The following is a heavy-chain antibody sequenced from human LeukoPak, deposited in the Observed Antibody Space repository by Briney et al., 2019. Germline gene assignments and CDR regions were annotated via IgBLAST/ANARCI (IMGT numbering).Heavy chain of an antibody. V-gene: IGHV3-23*01. Sequence: GGSLRLSCAASGFTFSSYAMSWVRQAPGKGLEGVSAISGSGCSTYYADSVKGRFTISRDNSKNTLYLQMNSLRAEDTAVYYCAKDRGMGLWFGVGPGMDVWGQGTTVTVSS. D-gene: IGHD3-10*01. CDR2: ISGSGCST. CDR1: GFTFSSYA. J-gene: IGHJ6*02. CDR3: AKDRGMGLWFGVGPGMDV.